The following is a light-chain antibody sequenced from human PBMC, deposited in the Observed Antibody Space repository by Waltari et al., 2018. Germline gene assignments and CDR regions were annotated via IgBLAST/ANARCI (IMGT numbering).Light chain of an antibody. J-gene: IGLJ3*02. CDR3: QTGGFGIWV. V-gene: IGLV4-69*01. CDR2: VNSDGSH. Sequence: QLMLTQSPSASASLGASVKLTCTLSSGHSSYASAWLQQQPEKGPRYLMKVNSDGSHIKGDGIPDRFSGSSSGAERYLTISSLQSEDEADYYCQTGGFGIWVFGGGTKLTVL. CDR1: SGHSSYA.